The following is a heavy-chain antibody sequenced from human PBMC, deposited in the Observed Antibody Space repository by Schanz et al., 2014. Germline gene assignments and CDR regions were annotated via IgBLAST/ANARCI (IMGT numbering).Heavy chain of an antibody. CDR1: GYTFTSYG. J-gene: IGHJ3*01. CDR3: STDLTAVDYDAIGL. CDR2: ISAYNGNT. V-gene: IGHV1-18*01. Sequence: QVQLVQSGAEVKKPGASVKVSCKASGYTFTSYGINWVRQAPGQGLEWMGWISAYNGNTNYAQKLQGRVTMTTDTSTSTAYMELRSLRSDDTAVYYCSTDLTAVDYDAIGLWGQGTMVTVSS. D-gene: IGHD4-17*01.